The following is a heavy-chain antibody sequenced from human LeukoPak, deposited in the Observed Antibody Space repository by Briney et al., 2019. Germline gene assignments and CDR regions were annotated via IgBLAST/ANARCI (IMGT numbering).Heavy chain of an antibody. Sequence: GGSLRLSCAASGFTFSRYEMNWVRQAPGTKLEWVAVISYDGSNKYYADSVRGRFTISRDNAKNSLYLQMNSLRAEDTAVYYCARDRSSSMGYWGQGTLVTVSS. CDR1: GFTFSRYE. V-gene: IGHV3-30-3*01. CDR3: ARDRSSSMGY. D-gene: IGHD2-21*01. CDR2: ISYDGSNK. J-gene: IGHJ4*02.